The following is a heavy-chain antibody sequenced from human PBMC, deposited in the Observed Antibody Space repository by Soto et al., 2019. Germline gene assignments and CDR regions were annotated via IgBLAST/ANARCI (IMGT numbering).Heavy chain of an antibody. Sequence: PGGSLRLSCVASGFTFSSYATTWVRQAPGKGLEWVSSMGGSGRSTYYTDSVKGRFTISRDNSKNTLYLQMNSLRAEDTAVYYCAKDLDFWSVGGVNWFDPWGQGTLVTVSS. CDR3: AKDLDFWSVGGVNWFDP. CDR1: GFTFSSYA. CDR2: MGGSGRST. J-gene: IGHJ5*02. V-gene: IGHV3-23*01. D-gene: IGHD3-3*01.